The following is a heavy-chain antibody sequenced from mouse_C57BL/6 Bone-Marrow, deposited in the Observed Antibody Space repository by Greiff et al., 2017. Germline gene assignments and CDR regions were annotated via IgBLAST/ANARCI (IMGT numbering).Heavy chain of an antibody. Sequence: QVQLQQSGPELVKPGASVKLSCKASGYTFTSYDINWVKQRPGQGLEWIGWIYPRDGSTKYNEKFKGKATLTVDTSSSPAYMGLHSLTSYDSSVYFCARDYGSSYWYFDVWGTGTTVTVSS. V-gene: IGHV1-85*01. CDR3: ARDYGSSYWYFDV. J-gene: IGHJ1*03. CDR2: IYPRDGST. D-gene: IGHD1-1*01. CDR1: GYTFTSYD.